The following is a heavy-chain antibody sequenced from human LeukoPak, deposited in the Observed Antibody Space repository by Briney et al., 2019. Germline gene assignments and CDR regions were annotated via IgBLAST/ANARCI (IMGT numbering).Heavy chain of an antibody. D-gene: IGHD1-26*01. V-gene: IGHV1-8*03. CDR1: GYTFTSYD. CDR3: ARSGGGRGSDTVDY. J-gene: IGHJ4*02. CDR2: MNPNSGNT. Sequence: ASVKVSCKASGYTFTSYDINWVRQATGQGLEWMGWMNPNSGNTGYAQKFQGRVTITRNTSISTAYMELSSLRSEDTAVYYCARSGGGRGSDTVDYWGQGTLVTVSS.